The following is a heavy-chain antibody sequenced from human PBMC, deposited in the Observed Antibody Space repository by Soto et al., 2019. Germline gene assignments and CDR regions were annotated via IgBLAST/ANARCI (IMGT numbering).Heavy chain of an antibody. Sequence: QITLKESGPTLVKPTQTLTLTCTFSGFSLRSNGMGVGWIRQPPGKALESLTLIYWDDSKHYSPSLKSRLTITKDTSRNQVVLTMTNMEPVDTATYYCAKTGGGDYILGYWCQGTLVTVSS. V-gene: IGHV2-5*02. CDR3: AKTGGGDYILGY. J-gene: IGHJ4*02. CDR2: IYWDDSK. D-gene: IGHD4-17*01. CDR1: GFSLRSNGMG.